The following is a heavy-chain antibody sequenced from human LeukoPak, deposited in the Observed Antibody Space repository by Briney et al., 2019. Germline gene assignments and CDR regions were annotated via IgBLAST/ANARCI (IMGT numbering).Heavy chain of an antibody. D-gene: IGHD3-22*01. Sequence: PETLSLTCTVSGGSISSSSYYWGWIRQPPGKGLEWIGSIYYSGSTYYNPSLKSRVTISVDTSKNQFSLKLSSVTAADTAVYYCAPPNYYDSSGTVGRVYWGQGTLVTVSS. V-gene: IGHV4-39*01. CDR3: APPNYYDSSGTVGRVY. CDR1: GGSISSSSYY. J-gene: IGHJ4*02. CDR2: IYYSGST.